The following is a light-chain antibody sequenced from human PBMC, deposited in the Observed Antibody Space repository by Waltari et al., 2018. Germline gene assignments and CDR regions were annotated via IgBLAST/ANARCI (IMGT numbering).Light chain of an antibody. CDR2: DVN. V-gene: IGLV2-14*03. CDR3: SSYTTTTSLV. Sequence: QSALTQPASVSGSPGQSITISCTGTSSDVGAYNYVSWNQQHPGKAPKLMIYDVNNRTSGVSNRLSGSKSGNTASLTISGLQAEDEADYYCSSYTTTTSLVFGGGTKLTVL. J-gene: IGLJ2*01. CDR1: SSDVGAYNY.